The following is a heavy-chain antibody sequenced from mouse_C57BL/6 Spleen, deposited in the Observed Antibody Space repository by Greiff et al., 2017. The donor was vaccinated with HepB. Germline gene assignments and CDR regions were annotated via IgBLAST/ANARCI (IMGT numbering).Heavy chain of an antibody. CDR2: IDPSDSYT. Sequence: QVQLQQPGAELVKPGASVKLSCKASGYTFTSYWMQWVKQRPGQGLEWIGEIDPSDSYTNYNQKFKGKATLTVDTSSSTAYMQLSSLTSEDSAVYYCAPICYGNYGGFAYWGQGTLVTVSA. CDR3: APICYGNYGGFAY. D-gene: IGHD2-1*01. CDR1: GYTFTSYW. V-gene: IGHV1-50*01. J-gene: IGHJ3*01.